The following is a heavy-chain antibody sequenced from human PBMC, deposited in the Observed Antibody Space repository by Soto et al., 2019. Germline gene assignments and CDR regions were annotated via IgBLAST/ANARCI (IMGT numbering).Heavy chain of an antibody. D-gene: IGHD6-13*01. V-gene: IGHV3-72*01. J-gene: IGHJ4*02. CDR3: ARVGSSWYSFDY. Sequence: PGGSLRLSCAASGFTFSDHYMDWVRQAPGKGLEWVGRTRNKANSYTTEYAASVKGRFTISRDDSKNSLYLQMNSLKTEDTAVYYCARVGSSWYSFDYWGQGTLVTVSS. CDR1: GFTFSDHY. CDR2: TRNKANSYTT.